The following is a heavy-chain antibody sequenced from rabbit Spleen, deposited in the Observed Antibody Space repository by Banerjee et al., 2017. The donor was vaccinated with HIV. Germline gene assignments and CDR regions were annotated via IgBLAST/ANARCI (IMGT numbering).Heavy chain of an antibody. Sequence: EESGGGLVKPGASLTLTCKASGFSLSSNAVSWVRQAPGKGLEWIGHINTPGTTWYATWAKGRFTISKSTSLNTVTLQLTSLTAADTATYFCARWSPTTYWSLWGPGTLVTVS. CDR1: GFSLSSNA. D-gene: IGHD1-1*01. CDR2: INTPGTT. V-gene: IGHV1S47*01. CDR3: ARWSPTTYWSL. J-gene: IGHJ4*01.